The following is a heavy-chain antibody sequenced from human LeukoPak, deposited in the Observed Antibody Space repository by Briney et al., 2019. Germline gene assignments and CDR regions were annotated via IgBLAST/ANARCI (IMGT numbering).Heavy chain of an antibody. J-gene: IGHJ4*02. V-gene: IGHV4-61*08. CDR3: ATLRGSSGWYDY. D-gene: IGHD6-19*01. CDR1: GGSISSGGYY. CDR2: IYYTGST. Sequence: SETLSLTCTVSGGSISSGGYYRSWIRQPPGKGLEWIGFIYYTGSTNYNPSLKSRVTISLDTSKNQFSLKLSSVTAADTAVYYCATLRGSSGWYDYWGQGTLVTVSS.